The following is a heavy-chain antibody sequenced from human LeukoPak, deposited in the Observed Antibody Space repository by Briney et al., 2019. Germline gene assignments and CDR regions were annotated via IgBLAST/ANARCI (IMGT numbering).Heavy chain of an antibody. CDR1: GFTFTTYW. J-gene: IGHJ4*02. D-gene: IGHD3-22*01. CDR2: INQDGTEK. V-gene: IGHV3-7*03. Sequence: SGESLRLSCAASGFTFTTYWMSWVRQLPGKGLEWVANINQDGTEKYYVDSVKGRFTISRDNSKNTLYLQMNSLRAEDTAVYYCARDGPGNYDSSSFDYWGQGTLVTVSS. CDR3: ARDGPGNYDSSSFDY.